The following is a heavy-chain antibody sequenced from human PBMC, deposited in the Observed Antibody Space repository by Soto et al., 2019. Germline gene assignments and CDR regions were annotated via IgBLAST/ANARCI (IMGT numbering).Heavy chain of an antibody. CDR2: ISAYNGNI. Sequence: QVQLVQSGAEVKKPGASVKVSCKASGYTFTNYGISWVRQAPGQGLEWMGWISAYNGNINYAQKLQGRVTMTTDTSTSTASMEMRSRRPDDTAMYYCASSNWGCNCYSNLPLDYYDYGMDVWGQGTTVTVSS. CDR3: ASSNWGCNCYSNLPLDYYDYGMDV. J-gene: IGHJ6*02. V-gene: IGHV1-18*01. CDR1: GYTFTNYG. D-gene: IGHD2-21*02.